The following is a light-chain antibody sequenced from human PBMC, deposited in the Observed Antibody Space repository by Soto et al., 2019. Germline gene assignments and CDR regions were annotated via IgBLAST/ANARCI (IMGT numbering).Light chain of an antibody. Sequence: EIVLTQSPGTLSLSPGERATLSCRASQSVSSSYLAWYQQKPGQAPRLLIYGASSRPTGIPARFSGSGSGPDFTLTISRLEPEDFAVYYCQQYSSSPLFAFGPGTKVEIK. J-gene: IGKJ3*01. CDR3: QQYSSSPLFA. V-gene: IGKV3-20*01. CDR2: GAS. CDR1: QSVSSSY.